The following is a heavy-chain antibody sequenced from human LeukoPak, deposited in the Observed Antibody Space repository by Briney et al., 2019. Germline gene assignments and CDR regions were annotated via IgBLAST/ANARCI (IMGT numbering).Heavy chain of an antibody. V-gene: IGHV1-2*02. J-gene: IGHJ6*03. CDR2: INPNTGDT. D-gene: IGHD2-8*01. Sequence: ASVKVSCKASGYTFTHYYIYWVRQAPGQGLEWMGRINPNTGDTNYAQKFQGRVTMTRDTSVSTAYMDLSSVTSDDTAVYFCAKSAGHCSNGICFTDYYMDVWGRGTTVTVSS. CDR1: GYTFTHYY. CDR3: AKSAGHCSNGICFTDYYMDV.